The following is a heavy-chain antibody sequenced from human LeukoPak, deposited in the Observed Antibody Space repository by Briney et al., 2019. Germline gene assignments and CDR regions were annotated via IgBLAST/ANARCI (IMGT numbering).Heavy chain of an antibody. CDR2: IKSDGSST. Sequence: GGSLRLSCAASGFTFSNYWMHRVRQAPGKGLVWVSRIKSDGSSTSYADSVKGRFTISRDNAKNTLYLQMNSLRAEDTAVYYCARDQSIAAVGILDYWGQGTLVTVSS. D-gene: IGHD6-13*01. CDR3: ARDQSIAAVGILDY. J-gene: IGHJ4*02. CDR1: GFTFSNYW. V-gene: IGHV3-74*01.